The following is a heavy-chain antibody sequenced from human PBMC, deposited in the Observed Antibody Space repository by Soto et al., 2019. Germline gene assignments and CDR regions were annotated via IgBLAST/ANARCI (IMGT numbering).Heavy chain of an antibody. CDR2: ITSSGTTV. Sequence: PGGSLRVSCAASGFTFSSYSLNWVRQAPGKGLEWVSYITSSGTTVYYADSVRGRFTISRDNAKNSLYLQMNSLRDDDTAVYYCARGSSNWAYYFDFWGQGTLVTVSS. J-gene: IGHJ4*02. D-gene: IGHD6-13*01. V-gene: IGHV3-48*02. CDR3: ARGSSNWAYYFDF. CDR1: GFTFSSYS.